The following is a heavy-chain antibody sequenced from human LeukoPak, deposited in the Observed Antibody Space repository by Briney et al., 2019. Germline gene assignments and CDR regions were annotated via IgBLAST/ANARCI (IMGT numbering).Heavy chain of an antibody. V-gene: IGHV3-53*01. CDR1: GFTVSSNY. CDR3: ARAKGVGGYSGYGFDY. CDR2: IYSGGST. D-gene: IGHD5-12*01. Sequence: PGGSLRLSCAASGFTVSSNYMSWVRQAPGKGLEWVSVIYSGGSTYYTDSVKGRFTISRDNSKNTLYLQMNSLRAEDTAVYYCARAKGVGGYSGYGFDYWGQGTLVTVSS. J-gene: IGHJ4*02.